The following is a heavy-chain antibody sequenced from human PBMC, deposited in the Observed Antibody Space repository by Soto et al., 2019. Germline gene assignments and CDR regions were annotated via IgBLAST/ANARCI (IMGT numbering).Heavy chain of an antibody. CDR1: GFTFGDYA. Sequence: GGSLRLSCTASGFTFGDYAMSWFRQAPGKGLEWVGFIRSKAYGGTTEYAASVKGRFTISRDDSKSIAYLQMNSLKTEDTAVYYCTGDFWSGPPPYYYYGMDVWGQGTTVTVSS. CDR2: IRSKAYGGTT. CDR3: TGDFWSGPPPYYYYGMDV. J-gene: IGHJ6*02. V-gene: IGHV3-49*03. D-gene: IGHD3-3*01.